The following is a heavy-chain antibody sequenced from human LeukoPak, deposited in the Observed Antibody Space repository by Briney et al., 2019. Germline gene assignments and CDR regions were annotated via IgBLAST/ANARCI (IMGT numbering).Heavy chain of an antibody. D-gene: IGHD2-2*01. CDR2: IHYSGST. CDR1: GGSISSYY. V-gene: IGHV4-59*01. CDR3: ARGLIDLSNYYYYYMDV. J-gene: IGHJ6*03. Sequence: PSETLSLTYTVSGGSISSYYWSWIRQPPWKGLEWIGYIHYSGSTNYNPSLKSRVTISVDTSKNQFSLKLSSVTVADTAVYYCARGLIDLSNYYYYYMDVWGKGTTVTVSS.